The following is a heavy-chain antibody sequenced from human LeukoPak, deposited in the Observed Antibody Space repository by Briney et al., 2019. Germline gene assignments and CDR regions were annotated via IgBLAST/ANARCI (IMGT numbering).Heavy chain of an antibody. J-gene: IGHJ4*02. Sequence: GGSLRLSCTTSGFRFTAYGVNWVRQAPGKGLEWVASIWFDGTNEEYVDSVKGRFTISRDNSKDILYLQMSSLRPEDTAVYYCARVGPNYFDGCHGYHFALAAWGQGALVTVSS. D-gene: IGHD2-2*03. V-gene: IGHV3-33*01. CDR2: IWFDGTNE. CDR3: ARVGPNYFDGCHGYHFALAA. CDR1: GFRFTAYG.